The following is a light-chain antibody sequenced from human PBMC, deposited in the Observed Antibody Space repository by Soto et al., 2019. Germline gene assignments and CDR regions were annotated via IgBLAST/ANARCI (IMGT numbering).Light chain of an antibody. V-gene: IGKV3-15*01. CDR1: QSVNSN. CDR3: QQYDNVPPFT. J-gene: IGKJ2*01. CDR2: GAS. Sequence: EIVMTQSPATLSVSPGERATLSCRASQSVNSNLAWYQQKPGQAPRLLIYGASTRATGIPARFSGSGSGTEFTLTISSLQSEDFAIYSCQQYDNVPPFTFGQGTKLEIK.